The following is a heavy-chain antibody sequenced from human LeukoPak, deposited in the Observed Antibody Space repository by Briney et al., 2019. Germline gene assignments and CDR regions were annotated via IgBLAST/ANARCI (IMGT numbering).Heavy chain of an antibody. J-gene: IGHJ4*02. CDR2: INTNTGNP. Sequence: AAVKVSCKASGYTFTRYAMNWVRQAPGQGLEWMGWINTNTGNPTYAQGFTGRFVFSLDTSVSTAYLQISSLKAEDTAVYYCATDGVGPTYDYWGQGTLVTVSS. D-gene: IGHD1-26*01. V-gene: IGHV7-4-1*02. CDR1: GYTFTRYA. CDR3: ATDGVGPTYDY.